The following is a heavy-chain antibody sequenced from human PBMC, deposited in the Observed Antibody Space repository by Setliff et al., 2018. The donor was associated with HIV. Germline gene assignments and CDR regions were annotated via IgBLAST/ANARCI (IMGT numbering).Heavy chain of an antibody. CDR2: INPSGGST. Sequence: ASVKVSCKASGYTFTRYFMHFVRQAPGQGLEWLGMINPSGGSTWYAQKLQGRVTMTGDTSTNTLYMELSSLRSEDTAVYYCARGWEGGMDYWGQGTLVTVSS. D-gene: IGHD1-26*01. CDR3: ARGWEGGMDY. J-gene: IGHJ4*02. CDR1: GYTFTRYF. V-gene: IGHV1-46*01.